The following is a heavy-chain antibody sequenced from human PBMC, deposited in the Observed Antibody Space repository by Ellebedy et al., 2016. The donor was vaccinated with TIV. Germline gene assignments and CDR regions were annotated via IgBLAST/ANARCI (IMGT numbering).Heavy chain of an antibody. J-gene: IGHJ4*02. CDR2: IRSSGGTT. CDR3: TQGAWLDS. D-gene: IGHD4/OR15-4a*01. V-gene: IGHV3-64*04. Sequence: GESLKISXSASGFTFSDYSMLWVRQAPGKGLEYVSAIRSSGGTTYYADSVKGRFTISKDNSKNTLYLQMNNLRAEDTAIYSCTQGAWLDSWGQGTLVTVSS. CDR1: GFTFSDYS.